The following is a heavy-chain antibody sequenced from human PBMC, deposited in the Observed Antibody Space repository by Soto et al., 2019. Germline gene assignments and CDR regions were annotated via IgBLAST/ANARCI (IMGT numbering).Heavy chain of an antibody. CDR1: GGTFSSYT. V-gene: IGHV1-69*02. CDR2: IIPILGIA. Sequence: QVQLVQSGAEVKKPGSSVKVSCKASGGTFSSYTISWVRQAPGQGLEWMGRIIPILGIANYAQKFQGRVTNPWDXXTSTAYMELSSLRSEDTAVYYCASVLLWFGEGMDVWGQGTTVTVS. CDR3: ASVLLWFGEGMDV. J-gene: IGHJ6*02. D-gene: IGHD3-10*01.